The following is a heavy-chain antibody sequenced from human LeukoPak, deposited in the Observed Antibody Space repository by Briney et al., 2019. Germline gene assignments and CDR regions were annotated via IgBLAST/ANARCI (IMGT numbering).Heavy chain of an antibody. V-gene: IGHV3-53*01. CDR2: IYSDNT. CDR1: GFTVSSNS. J-gene: IGHJ4*02. D-gene: IGHD4/OR15-4a*01. CDR3: ARRAGAYSHPYDY. Sequence: GGSLRLSCTVSGFTVSSNSMSRVRQAPGKGLEWVSFIYSDNTHYSDSVKGRFTISRDNSKNTLYLQMNSLRAEDTAVYYCARRAGAYSHPYDYWGQGTLVTVSS.